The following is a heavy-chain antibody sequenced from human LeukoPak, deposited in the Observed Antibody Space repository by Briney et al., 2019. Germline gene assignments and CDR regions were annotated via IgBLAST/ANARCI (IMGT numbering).Heavy chain of an antibody. CDR3: AREFAPGWFDP. V-gene: IGHV3-48*01. CDR1: GFTFSTYS. D-gene: IGHD3-10*01. Sequence: GGSLRLSCAASGFTFSTYSMNWVRQAPGQGLERVSYISSLGSTIYYADSVKGRFTISRDNAKNSLYLQMNSLRAEDTAVYYCAREFAPGWFDPWGQGTLVTVSS. CDR2: ISSLGSTI. J-gene: IGHJ5*02.